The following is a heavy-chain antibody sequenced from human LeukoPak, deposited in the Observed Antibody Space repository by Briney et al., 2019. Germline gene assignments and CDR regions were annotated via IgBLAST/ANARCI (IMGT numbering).Heavy chain of an antibody. CDR2: ISGSGGDT. V-gene: IGHV3-23*01. CDR1: GFTFSNYA. Sequence: PGGSLRLSCAASGFTFSNYAMSWVRQAPGKGLEWVSGISGSGGDTYYADSVKGRFTISRDNSKNTLYLQMNSLRAEDTAVYYCARLVGGSAYYFDYWGQGTLVTVSS. J-gene: IGHJ4*02. D-gene: IGHD2-15*01. CDR3: ARLVGGSAYYFDY.